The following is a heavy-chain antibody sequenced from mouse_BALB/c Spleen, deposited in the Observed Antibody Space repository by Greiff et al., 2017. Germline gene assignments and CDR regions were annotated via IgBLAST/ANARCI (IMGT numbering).Heavy chain of an antibody. CDR1: GYAFSSYW. J-gene: IGHJ4*01. CDR3: ARRNYYGSSSYAMGC. V-gene: IGHV1-80*01. CDR2: IYPGDGDT. Sequence: QVQLKESGAELVRPGSSVKISCKASGYAFSSYWMNWVKQRPGQGLEWIGQIYPGDGDTNYNGKFKGKATLTADKSSSTAYMQLSSLTSEDSAVYFCARRNYYGSSSYAMGCWGQGTSVTVSS. D-gene: IGHD1-1*01.